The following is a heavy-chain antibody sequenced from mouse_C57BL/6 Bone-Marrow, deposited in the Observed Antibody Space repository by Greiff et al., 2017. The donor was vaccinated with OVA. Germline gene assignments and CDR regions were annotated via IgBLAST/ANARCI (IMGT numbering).Heavy chain of an antibody. CDR3: ARDWDDY. CDR2: ISYDGSN. CDR1: GYSITSGYY. D-gene: IGHD4-1*01. J-gene: IGHJ2*01. Sequence: DVKLQESGPDLVKPSQSLSLTCSVTGYSITSGYYWNWIRQFPGNKLEWMGYISYDGSNNYNPSLKNRISITRDTSKNQFFLKLNSVTTEDTATYYCARDWDDYWGQGTTLTVSS. V-gene: IGHV3-6*01.